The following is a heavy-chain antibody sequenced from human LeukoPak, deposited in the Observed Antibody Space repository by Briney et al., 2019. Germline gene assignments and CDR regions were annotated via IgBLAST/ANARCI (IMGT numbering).Heavy chain of an antibody. CDR3: ARASLGYCSGGSCSTMTW. CDR2: INPNSGGT. Sequence: GASVKVSCRASGYSFTSYGISWARQAPGRGLEWMGWINPNSGGTNYAQKFQGRVTMTRDTSISTAYMELSRLRSDDTAVYYCARASLGYCSGGSCSTMTWWGQGTLVTVSS. J-gene: IGHJ4*02. D-gene: IGHD2-15*01. CDR1: GYSFTSYG. V-gene: IGHV1-2*02.